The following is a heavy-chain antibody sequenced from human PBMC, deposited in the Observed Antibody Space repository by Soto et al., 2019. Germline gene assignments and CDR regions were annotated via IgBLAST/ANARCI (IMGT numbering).Heavy chain of an antibody. J-gene: IGHJ6*02. V-gene: IGHV3-7*01. CDR2: IKQDGSEK. CDR3: ARDPSVVVVAATPYYYYGMDV. D-gene: IGHD2-15*01. Sequence: EVQLVESGGGLVQPGGSLRLSCAASGFTFSSYWMSWVRQAPGKGLEWVANIKQDGSEKYHVDSVKGRFTISRDNAKNSLYLQMNSLRAEDTAVYYCARDPSVVVVAATPYYYYGMDVWGQGTTVTVSS. CDR1: GFTFSSYW.